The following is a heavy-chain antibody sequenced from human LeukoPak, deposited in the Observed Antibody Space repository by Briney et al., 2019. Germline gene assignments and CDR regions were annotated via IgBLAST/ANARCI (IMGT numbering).Heavy chain of an antibody. D-gene: IGHD7-27*01. V-gene: IGHV5-51*01. CDR1: GYSFASYW. Sequence: GESLKISCEASGYSFASYWIGWVRQMSGKGLEWMAIIHPNDASTIYSPPFQGQVTISADKSINTAYLQWSTLKASDTAIYYCARHNNWGFDYWDRGTLLTVSS. CDR2: IHPNDAST. J-gene: IGHJ4*02. CDR3: ARHNNWGFDY.